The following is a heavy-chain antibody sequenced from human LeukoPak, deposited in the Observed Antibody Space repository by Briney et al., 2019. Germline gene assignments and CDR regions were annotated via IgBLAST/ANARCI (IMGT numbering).Heavy chain of an antibody. CDR3: AIVKEDILTGYLH. D-gene: IGHD3-9*01. CDR1: GFTFSRYA. V-gene: IGHV3-23*01. Sequence: PAGSLRLSCAASGFTFSRYAMSWVRQAPGKGLEWVSAISGSGGSTYYADSVKGRFTISRDNSKNTLYLQMNSLRAEDTAVYYCAIVKEDILTGYLHWGQGTLVTVSS. J-gene: IGHJ4*02. CDR2: ISGSGGST.